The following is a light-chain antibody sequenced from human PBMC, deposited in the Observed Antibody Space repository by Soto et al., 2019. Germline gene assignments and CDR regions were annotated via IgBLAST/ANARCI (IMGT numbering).Light chain of an antibody. Sequence: EIVLTQSPGTLSLSPGERATLSCRASQSVASRNLAWYQQKSGKAPRLLIYGASSRAIHTPDRFSGSGSVSDFTLSISGLEPEAFPLYYCEHFENSLSTFGQGTKVEI. J-gene: IGKJ1*01. CDR3: EHFENSLST. CDR1: QSVASRN. CDR2: GAS. V-gene: IGKV3-20*01.